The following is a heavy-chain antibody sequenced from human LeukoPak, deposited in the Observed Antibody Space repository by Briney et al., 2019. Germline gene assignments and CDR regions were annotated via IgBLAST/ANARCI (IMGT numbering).Heavy chain of an antibody. CDR2: ISFDGNNK. V-gene: IGHV3-30*18. J-gene: IGHJ5*02. Sequence: PGGSLRLSCAASGFTFSSYGMHWVRQAPGKGLVWVAVISFDGNNKYYADSVKGRFTISRDNSKNRLYLQMNSLRAEDTAVYYCAKDHYDAGGTYSFDPWGQGTLVTVSS. D-gene: IGHD1/OR15-1a*01. CDR1: GFTFSSYG. CDR3: AKDHYDAGGTYSFDP.